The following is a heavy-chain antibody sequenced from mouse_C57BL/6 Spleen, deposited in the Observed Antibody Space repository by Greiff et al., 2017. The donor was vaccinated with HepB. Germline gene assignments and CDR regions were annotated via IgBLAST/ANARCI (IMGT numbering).Heavy chain of an antibody. V-gene: IGHV3-6*01. CDR2: ISYDGSN. CDR1: GYSITSGYY. J-gene: IGHJ2*01. D-gene: IGHD1-1*01. Sequence: EVQVVESGPGLVKPSQSLSLTCSVTGYSITSGYYWNWIRQFPGNKLEWMGYISYDGSNNYNPSLKNRISITRDTSKNQFFLKLNSVTTEDTATYYCASLITTVVKGYYFDYWGQGTTLTVSS. CDR3: ASLITTVVKGYYFDY.